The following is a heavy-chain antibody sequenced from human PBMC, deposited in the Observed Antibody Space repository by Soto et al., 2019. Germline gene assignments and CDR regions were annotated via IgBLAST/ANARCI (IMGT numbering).Heavy chain of an antibody. CDR2: ISGSGGST. J-gene: IGHJ6*02. Sequence: EVQLLESGGGLVQPGGSLRLSCAASGFTFSSYAMSWVRQAPGKGLEWVSAISGSGGSTYYADSVKGRFTISRDNSKNTLYLQMNSLRAEDTAVYYCAKDVLSLVVVAATRPGYYYYGMDVWGQGTTVTVSS. D-gene: IGHD2-15*01. CDR1: GFTFSSYA. V-gene: IGHV3-23*01. CDR3: AKDVLSLVVVAATRPGYYYYGMDV.